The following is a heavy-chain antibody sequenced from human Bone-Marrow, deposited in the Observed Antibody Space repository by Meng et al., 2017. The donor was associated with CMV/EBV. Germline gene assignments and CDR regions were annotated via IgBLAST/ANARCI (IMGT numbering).Heavy chain of an antibody. CDR2: IIPIFGTA. V-gene: IGHV1-69*05. D-gene: IGHD1-26*01. Sequence: SVKVSCKASGGTFSSYAISWVRQAPGQGLEWMGGIIPIFGTANYAQKFQGRVTITTDESTSTAYMELSSLRSEDTAVYYCARDLVWWEERGGAFDIWGQGTRVTVSS. CDR1: GGTFSSYA. CDR3: ARDLVWWEERGGAFDI. J-gene: IGHJ3*02.